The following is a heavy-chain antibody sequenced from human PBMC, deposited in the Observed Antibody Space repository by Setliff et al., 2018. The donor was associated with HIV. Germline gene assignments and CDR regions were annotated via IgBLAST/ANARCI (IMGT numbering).Heavy chain of an antibody. V-gene: IGHV5-51*01. J-gene: IGHJ5*02. CDR1: GYRFTSYW. D-gene: IGHD3-22*01. CDR3: ARSNRGYDSRGLYRENWFDP. Sequence: GESLKISCKASGYRFTSYWIAWVRQMPGKGLEWMGIIYPGDSDTRYSPSFQGQVTISVDKSLDSAYLQWNTLKASDTAMYYCARSNRGYDSRGLYRENWFDPWGQGTQVTVSS. CDR2: IYPGDSDT.